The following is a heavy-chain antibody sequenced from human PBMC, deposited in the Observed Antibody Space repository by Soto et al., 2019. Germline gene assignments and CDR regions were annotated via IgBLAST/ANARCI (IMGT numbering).Heavy chain of an antibody. CDR2: IRSKANSYAT. V-gene: IGHV3-73*01. Sequence: GGSLRLSCAASGFTFSGSAMHWVRQASGKGLEWVGRIRSKANSYATAYAASVKGRFTISRDDSKNTAYLQMNSLKTEDTAVYYCTRHRPTSSLGGQGTLVTVSS. CDR1: GFTFSGSA. J-gene: IGHJ4*02. CDR3: TRHRPTSSL. D-gene: IGHD2-2*01.